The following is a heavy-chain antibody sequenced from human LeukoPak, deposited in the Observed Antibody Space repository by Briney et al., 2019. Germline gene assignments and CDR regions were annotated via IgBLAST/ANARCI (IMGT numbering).Heavy chain of an antibody. CDR2: INSNTDSGTT. J-gene: IGHJ4*02. Sequence: GGSLRLSCAASGITFTNAWMSWVRQAPGKGLEWVGRINSNTDSGTTDYAAPVKGRFTISRDDSKNTLYLQMNSLKTEDTAIYYCTTADTVTTFKYWGQGTLVTVSS. V-gene: IGHV3-15*01. CDR3: TTADTVTTFKY. CDR1: GITFTNAW. D-gene: IGHD4-17*01.